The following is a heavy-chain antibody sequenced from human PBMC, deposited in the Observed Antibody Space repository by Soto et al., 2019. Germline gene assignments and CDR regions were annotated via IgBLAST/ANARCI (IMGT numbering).Heavy chain of an antibody. D-gene: IGHD5-12*01. CDR1: GCTFSSYT. J-gene: IGHJ4*02. Sequence: VKVSCKTSGCTFSSYTISWVRQAPGQGLEWVGGITPIFGTANSAQKFQGRVTITADESTSTAYMELTSLRSEDTAVYYCARDRGYSGYAHGGFDYWGQGTLVTVSS. V-gene: IGHV1-69*13. CDR2: ITPIFGTA. CDR3: ARDRGYSGYAHGGFDY.